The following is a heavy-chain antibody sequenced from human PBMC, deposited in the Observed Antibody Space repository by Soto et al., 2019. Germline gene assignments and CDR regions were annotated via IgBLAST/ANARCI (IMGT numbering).Heavy chain of an antibody. J-gene: IGHJ4*02. Sequence: QLQLQESGSGLVKPSQTPSLTCAVSGGSISSGGYSWSWIRQPPGKGLEWIGYIYPPGSTYYHPSLTRRVTISVDTSKNKCSLKLSSVTAADTAVYYCAGDGGLGAVAVNYWGQGTLVTVSS. CDR2: IYPPGST. V-gene: IGHV4-30-2*01. CDR3: AGDGGLGAVAVNY. CDR1: GGSISSGGYS. D-gene: IGHD6-19*01.